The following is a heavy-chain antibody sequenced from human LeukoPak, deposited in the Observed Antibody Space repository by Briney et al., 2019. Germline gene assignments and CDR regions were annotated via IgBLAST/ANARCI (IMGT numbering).Heavy chain of an antibody. J-gene: IGHJ6*02. CDR2: ISSSSSTI. D-gene: IGHD3-3*01. CDR1: GFTFSSYS. Sequence: GGSLRLSCAASGFTFSSYSMNWVRQAPGKGLEWVSYISSSSSTIYYADSVKGRFTISRDNAKNSLYLQMNSLRAEDTAVYYCAREGPYYDFWSGPPYGMDVWGQGTTVTVSS. V-gene: IGHV3-48*01. CDR3: AREGPYYDFWSGPPYGMDV.